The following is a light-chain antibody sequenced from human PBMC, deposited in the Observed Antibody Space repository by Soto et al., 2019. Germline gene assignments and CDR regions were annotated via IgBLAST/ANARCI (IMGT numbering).Light chain of an antibody. CDR2: ENN. V-gene: IGLV1-51*02. CDR3: GTWDSSLSVYVV. J-gene: IGLJ2*01. CDR1: SSNIGNNY. Sequence: QSVLTQPPSVSAAPGQKVTISCSGSSSNIGNNYVSWYQQLPGTAPKLLIYENNKRPSGISDRFSGSKSGTSATLGITGLQTGDEADYYCGTWDSSLSVYVVFGGGTKVTVL.